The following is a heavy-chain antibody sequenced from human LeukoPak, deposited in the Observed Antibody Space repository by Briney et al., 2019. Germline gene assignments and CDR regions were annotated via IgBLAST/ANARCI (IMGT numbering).Heavy chain of an antibody. CDR1: GFTFSSYS. CDR2: ISSSSSTI. CDR3: ARDLLPTGYYYDSSGPSFDY. J-gene: IGHJ4*02. D-gene: IGHD3-22*01. Sequence: GGSLRLSCAASGFTFSSYSMNWVRQAPGKGLEWVSYISSSSSTIYYADSVKGRFTISRDNATNSLYLQMNSLRAEDTAVYYCARDLLPTGYYYDSSGPSFDYWGQGTLVTVSS. V-gene: IGHV3-48*04.